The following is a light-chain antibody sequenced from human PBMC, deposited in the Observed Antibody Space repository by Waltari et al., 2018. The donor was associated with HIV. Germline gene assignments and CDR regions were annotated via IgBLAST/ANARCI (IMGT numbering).Light chain of an antibody. CDR3: TSYISSASPE. V-gene: IGLV2-14*01. Sequence: QSALTQPASVSGSPGQSITISCTRTSDLRDYKSVSCYQHHPGKAPKVIIYDVNNRPAGGFSRFSGSISGDAASLTIAGLQAEDEADYFCTSYISSASPEFGGGTKVTVL. J-gene: IGLJ3*02. CDR1: SDLRDYKS. CDR2: DVN.